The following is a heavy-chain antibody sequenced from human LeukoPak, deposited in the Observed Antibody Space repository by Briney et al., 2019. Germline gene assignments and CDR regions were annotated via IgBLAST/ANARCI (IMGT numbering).Heavy chain of an antibody. Sequence: SETLSLTCAVYGGSFSGYYWSWIRQPPGKGLEWIGSIYYSGSTYYNPSLKSRVTISVDTSKNQFSLKLSSVTAADMAVYYCARMPKYYYYYMDVWGKGTTVTVSS. V-gene: IGHV4-34*01. CDR1: GGSFSGYY. J-gene: IGHJ6*03. CDR2: IYYSGST. CDR3: ARMPKYYYYYMDV. D-gene: IGHD2-2*01.